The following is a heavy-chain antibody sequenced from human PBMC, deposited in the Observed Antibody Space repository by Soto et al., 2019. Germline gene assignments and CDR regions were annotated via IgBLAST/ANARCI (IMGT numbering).Heavy chain of an antibody. CDR1: GSIFSTYA. V-gene: IGHV3-23*01. J-gene: IGHJ4*02. Sequence: EVQLLESGGGLVQPGGSLRLSCAASGSIFSTYAMNWVRQAPGKGLEWVSGISAGRATYYAESVKGRFTVSRDNSQNMVFLQMNRLGGDDTGVYCSRFGSGCPGTIDYWGQGSPLPVS. CDR3: RFGSGCPGTIDY. D-gene: IGHD3-10*02. CDR2: ISAGRAT.